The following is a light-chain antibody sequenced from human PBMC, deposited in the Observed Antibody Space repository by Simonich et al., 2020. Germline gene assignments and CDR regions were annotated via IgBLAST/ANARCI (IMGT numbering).Light chain of an antibody. V-gene: IGKV1-12*01. J-gene: IGKJ2*01. Sequence: DLQMTQSPSSVSASVGERVTITCRLSTVISSWLDWDNQKPGKAPKLLIYAASSLQSWVPDLFSGRGSGTDFTLTISSLQAEDVAVYYCQQYYSTPYTFGQGTKLEIK. CDR2: AAS. CDR3: QQYYSTPYT. CDR1: TVISSW.